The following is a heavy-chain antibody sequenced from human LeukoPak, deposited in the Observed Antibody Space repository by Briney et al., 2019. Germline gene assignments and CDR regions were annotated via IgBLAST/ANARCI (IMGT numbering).Heavy chain of an antibody. CDR1: GGSISSSNW. CDR3: ARTGPIVVVMSAFDI. Sequence: SGTLSLTPAVPGGSISSSNWWSWVRQPPGKGLEWIGEIYHIGGTNYNPSLKRRATTSVDTSKNQFSLKLSSVTAADTAGYYCARTGPIVVVMSAFDIWSQGRMVTVSS. J-gene: IGHJ3*02. D-gene: IGHD3-22*01. CDR2: IYHIGGT. V-gene: IGHV4-4*02.